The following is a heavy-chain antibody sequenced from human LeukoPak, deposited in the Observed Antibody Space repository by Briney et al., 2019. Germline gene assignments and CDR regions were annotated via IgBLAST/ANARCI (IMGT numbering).Heavy chain of an antibody. D-gene: IGHD6-13*01. V-gene: IGHV3-23*01. J-gene: IGHJ1*01. CDR2: ISGGGDKT. CDR3: AKSYRTQDYSSSYGHFQD. Sequence: GGSLRLSCAASGFTFSSYSMNWVRQAPGKGLEWVSIISGGGDKTYYADSVQGRFTISRDNFKNTLFLQMNSLRAEDTAVYFCAKSYRTQDYSSSYGHFQDWGQGTLSPSPQ. CDR1: GFTFSSYS.